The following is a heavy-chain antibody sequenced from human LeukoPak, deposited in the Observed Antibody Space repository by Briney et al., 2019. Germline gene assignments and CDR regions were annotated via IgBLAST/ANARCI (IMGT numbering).Heavy chain of an antibody. CDR2: IWYDGSNK. D-gene: IGHD5-24*01. Sequence: PGGSLRLSCAASGFTFSSYGMHWVRQARGKGLEWVAVIWYDGSNKYYADSVKGRFTISRDNSKNTLYLQMNSLRAEDTAVYYCARGQSAFDPWGQGTLVTVSS. CDR3: ARGQSAFDP. J-gene: IGHJ5*02. CDR1: GFTFSSYG. V-gene: IGHV3-33*01.